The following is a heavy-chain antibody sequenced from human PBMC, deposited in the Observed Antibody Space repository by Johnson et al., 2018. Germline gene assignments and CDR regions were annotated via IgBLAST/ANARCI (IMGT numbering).Heavy chain of an antibody. CDR1: GYTFIAYF. CDR2: INPGSGRP. V-gene: IGHV1-2*02. Sequence: QVQLVQSGAEVKKPGASVKVSCKASGYTFIAYFIHWVRQAPGQGLEWMGCINPGSGRPYYAQKFQGRFTITRDTSITTVDMDLSRLRSDDTAVYYCARWSNDAFDIWGQGTMVPVSS. CDR3: ARWSNDAFDI. J-gene: IGHJ3*02.